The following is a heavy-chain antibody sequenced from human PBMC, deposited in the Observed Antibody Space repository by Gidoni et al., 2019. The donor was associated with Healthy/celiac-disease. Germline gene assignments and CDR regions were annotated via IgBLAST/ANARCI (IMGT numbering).Heavy chain of an antibody. D-gene: IGHD1-26*01. CDR1: GFTFSRYS. V-gene: IGHV3-21*01. J-gene: IGHJ4*02. CDR3: ARDVIVGATWAYYFDY. Sequence: EVQLVESGGGLVKPGGSLRLSCAASGFTFSRYSMNWVRQAPGKGLEWVSSISSSSSYIYYADSVKGRFTISRDNAKNSLYLQMNSLRAEDTAVYYCARDVIVGATWAYYFDYWGQGTLVTVSS. CDR2: ISSSSSYI.